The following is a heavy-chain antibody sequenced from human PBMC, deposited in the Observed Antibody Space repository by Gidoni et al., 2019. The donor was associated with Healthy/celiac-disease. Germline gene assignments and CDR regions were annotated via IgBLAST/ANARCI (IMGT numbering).Heavy chain of an antibody. CDR3: ARSGITMVRGDPQYFQH. CDR2: IYYSGST. V-gene: IGHV4-39*01. D-gene: IGHD3-10*01. J-gene: IGHJ1*01. Sequence: QLQLQESGPGLVKPSETLSLTCTVSGGSISSSSYYWGWIRQPPGKGLEWIGSIYYSGSTYYNPSLKSRVTISVDTSKNQFSLKLSSVTAADTAVYYCARSGITMVRGDPQYFQHWGQGTLVTVSS. CDR1: GGSISSSSYY.